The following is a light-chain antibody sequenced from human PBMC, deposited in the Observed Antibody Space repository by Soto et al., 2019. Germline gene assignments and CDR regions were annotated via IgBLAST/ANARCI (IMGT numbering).Light chain of an antibody. Sequence: EIVLTQSPGTLSLSPGERASLSCRASQSVSSSYLAWYQQKPGQAPRHLIYGASSRATGIPDRFSGSGSGTDFTLTISRLEPEDFAVYYCQQYGSSLPTFGQGTKLEIK. V-gene: IGKV3-20*01. CDR2: GAS. CDR3: QQYGSSLPT. CDR1: QSVSSSY. J-gene: IGKJ2*01.